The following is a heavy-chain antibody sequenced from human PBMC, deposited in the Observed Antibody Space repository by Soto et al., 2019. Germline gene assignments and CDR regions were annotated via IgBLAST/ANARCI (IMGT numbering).Heavy chain of an antibody. J-gene: IGHJ4*02. Sequence: SETLSLTCTVSGGSISSSSYYWGWIRQPPGKGLEWIGSIYYSGSTYYNPSLKSRVTISVDTSKNQFSLKLSSVTAADTAVYYCAGTYYYDSSGPGGFDYWGQGTLVTVSS. V-gene: IGHV4-39*01. D-gene: IGHD3-22*01. CDR1: GGSISSSSYY. CDR2: IYYSGST. CDR3: AGTYYYDSSGPGGFDY.